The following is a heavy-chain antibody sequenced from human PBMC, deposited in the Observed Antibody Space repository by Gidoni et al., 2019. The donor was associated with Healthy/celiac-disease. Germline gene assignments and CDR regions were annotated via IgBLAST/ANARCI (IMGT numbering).Heavy chain of an antibody. CDR2: ISYDGSNK. CDR3: ARDLIGDSSGYYGDY. V-gene: IGHV3-30-3*01. J-gene: IGHJ4*02. CDR1: GFTFSSYA. D-gene: IGHD3-22*01. Sequence: QVQLVESGGGVVQPGRSLRLSCAASGFTFSSYAMHWVRQAPGKGLELVAVISYDGSNKYYADSVKGRFTISRDNSKNTLYLQMNSLRAEDTAVYYCARDLIGDSSGYYGDYWGQGTLVTVSS.